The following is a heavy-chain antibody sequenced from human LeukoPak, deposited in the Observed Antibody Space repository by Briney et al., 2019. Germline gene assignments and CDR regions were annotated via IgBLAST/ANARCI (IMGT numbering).Heavy chain of an antibody. CDR1: GFTFADFY. V-gene: IGHV3-7*01. CDR3: ARARPGVIDY. CDR2: IDEHGEGK. Sequence: GGSLRLSCTASGFTFADFYMSWVRQAPGKGLAWVANIDEHGEGKHYVDSVKGRFTISRGNTKNPLYLDMTYLRAEDTATYFCARARPGVIDYWGQGTLVPVSS. D-gene: IGHD3-10*01. J-gene: IGHJ4*01.